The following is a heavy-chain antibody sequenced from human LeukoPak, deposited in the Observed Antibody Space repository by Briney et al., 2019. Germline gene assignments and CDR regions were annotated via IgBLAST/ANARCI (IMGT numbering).Heavy chain of an antibody. J-gene: IGHJ4*02. CDR1: GYSFSNYA. CDR3: ARNNADGEGRFGY. CDR2: INTNTGNP. Sequence: ASVTVSCKASGYSFSNYAINWVRQAPGQGLEWMGWINTNTGNPTYAQGFTGRFVFSLDTSVSTAYLQINSLQAEDTAVYYCARNNADGEGRFGYWGQGTLVTVSS. D-gene: IGHD3-10*01. V-gene: IGHV7-4-1*02.